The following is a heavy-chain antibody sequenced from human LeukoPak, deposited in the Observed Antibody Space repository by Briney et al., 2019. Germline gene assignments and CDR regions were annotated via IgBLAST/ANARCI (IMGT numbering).Heavy chain of an antibody. V-gene: IGHV4-61*05. CDR1: GGSISSSSYY. D-gene: IGHD6-19*01. J-gene: IGHJ4*02. CDR2: IYHSGST. CDR3: AAAAVAVDY. Sequence: KPSETLSLTCTVSGGSISSSSYYWGWIRQPPGKGLEWIGEIYHSGSTNYSPSLKSRITISVDKSKNHFSLKLTSVTAADTAIYYCAAAAVAVDYWGQGTLVTVSS.